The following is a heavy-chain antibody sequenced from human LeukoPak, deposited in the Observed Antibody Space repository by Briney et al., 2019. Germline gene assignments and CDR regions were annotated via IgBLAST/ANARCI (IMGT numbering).Heavy chain of an antibody. J-gene: IGHJ5*02. Sequence: PSETLSLTCTVSGGSISGYYWSWIRQPPGKGLEWIGNIDYSGSTNYNPSLKSRVTMSVDTSKNQFSLRLSSVTAADTAVFYCARDWGYYGSVPTWGQGTLVTVSS. CDR1: GGSISGYY. CDR3: ARDWGYYGSVPT. V-gene: IGHV4-59*01. CDR2: IDYSGST. D-gene: IGHD3-10*01.